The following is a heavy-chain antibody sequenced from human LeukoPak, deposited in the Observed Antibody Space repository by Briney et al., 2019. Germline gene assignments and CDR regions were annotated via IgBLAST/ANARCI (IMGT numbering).Heavy chain of an antibody. D-gene: IGHD1-26*01. Sequence: GGSLRLSCAASGFTFSSYSMNWVRQAPGKGLEWVSYISSSSSTIYYADSVKGRFTISRDNAKNSLYLQMNSLRAEDTAVYYCARRTYSGSYYGVCFDYWGQGTLVTASS. CDR1: GFTFSSYS. V-gene: IGHV3-48*04. J-gene: IGHJ4*02. CDR3: ARRTYSGSYYGVCFDY. CDR2: ISSSSSTI.